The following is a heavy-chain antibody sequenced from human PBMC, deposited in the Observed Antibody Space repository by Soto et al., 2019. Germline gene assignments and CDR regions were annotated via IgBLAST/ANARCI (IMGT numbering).Heavy chain of an antibody. D-gene: IGHD6-19*01. CDR3: ASNIAVAGRGGPYYYYGMDV. CDR2: IIPIFGTA. J-gene: IGHJ6*02. CDR1: GGTFSSYA. Sequence: ASVKVSCKASGGTFSSYAISWVRQAPGQGLEWMGGIIPIFGTANYAQKFQGRVTITADESTSTAYMELSSLRSEDTAVYYCASNIAVAGRGGPYYYYGMDVWGQGTTVTVSS. V-gene: IGHV1-69*13.